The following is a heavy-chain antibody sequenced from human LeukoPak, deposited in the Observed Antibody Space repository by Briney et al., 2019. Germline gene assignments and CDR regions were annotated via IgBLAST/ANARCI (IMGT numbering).Heavy chain of an antibody. CDR1: GFTFSSYG. V-gene: IGHV3-30*03. CDR2: ISYDGSNK. J-gene: IGHJ4*02. D-gene: IGHD2-2*02. Sequence: GGSLRLSCAASGFTFSSYGMHWVRQAPGKGLEWVAVISYDGSNKYYADSVKGRFTISRDNSKNTLYLQMNSLRAEDTAVYYCARQYCSSTSCYTRGGDFDYWGQGTLVTVSS. CDR3: ARQYCSSTSCYTRGGDFDY.